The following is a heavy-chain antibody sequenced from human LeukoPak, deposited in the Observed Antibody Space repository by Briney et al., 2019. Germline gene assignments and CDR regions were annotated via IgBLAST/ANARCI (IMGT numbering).Heavy chain of an antibody. CDR3: ARVVLDYDYAFDY. D-gene: IGHD3-16*01. CDR2: ISSSGSTI. Sequence: GGSLRLSCAASGSTFSDYYMSWIRQAPGKGLEWVSYISSSGSTIYYADSVKGRFTISRDNAKNSLYLQMNSLRAEDTAVYYCARVVLDYDYAFDYWGQGTLVTVSS. J-gene: IGHJ4*02. CDR1: GSTFSDYY. V-gene: IGHV3-11*01.